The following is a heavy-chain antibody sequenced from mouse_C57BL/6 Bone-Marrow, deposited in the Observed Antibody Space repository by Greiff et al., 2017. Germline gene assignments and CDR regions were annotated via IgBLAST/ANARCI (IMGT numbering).Heavy chain of an antibody. CDR2: ISNLAYSI. D-gene: IGHD2-3*01. J-gene: IGHJ4*01. Sequence: EVMLVESGGGLVQPGGSLKLSCAASGFTFSDYGMAWVRQAPRKGPEWVAFISNLAYSIYYADTVTGRFTISRENAKNTLYLEMSSLRSEDTAMYYCARQNDGYPYYAMGYWGQGTSVTVSS. V-gene: IGHV5-15*01. CDR3: ARQNDGYPYYAMGY. CDR1: GFTFSDYG.